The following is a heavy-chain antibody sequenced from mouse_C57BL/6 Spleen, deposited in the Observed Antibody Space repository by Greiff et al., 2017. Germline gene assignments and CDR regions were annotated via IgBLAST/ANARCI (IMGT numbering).Heavy chain of an antibody. Sequence: EVQLVESGGGLVKPGGSLKLSCAASGFTFSSYAMSWVRQTPEKRLEWVATISAGGSYTYYPDNVKGRFTISRDNAKNNLYLQMSHLKSEDTAMYYCARDMAGTSGYWGQGTTLTVSS. CDR2: ISAGGSYT. CDR3: ARDMAGTSGY. D-gene: IGHD4-1*01. V-gene: IGHV5-4*01. J-gene: IGHJ2*01. CDR1: GFTFSSYA.